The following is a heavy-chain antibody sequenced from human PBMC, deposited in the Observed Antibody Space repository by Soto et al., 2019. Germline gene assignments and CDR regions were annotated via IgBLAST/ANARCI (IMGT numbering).Heavy chain of an antibody. CDR2: ISAYNGNK. CDR3: ARDRGVAPPVAGNTHYYYYMDV. D-gene: IGHD6-19*01. CDR1: GYSFTNLG. J-gene: IGHJ6*03. Sequence: QDQLVQSGGEVKKPGASVKVSCKASGYSFTNLGFTWVRQALGQGFEWLEWISAYNGNKTYAQKFQGRVTMTTDASTSTAYLELRSLRSDDTAVYYCARDRGVAPPVAGNTHYYYYMDVWGKGTTVTVSS. V-gene: IGHV1-18*01.